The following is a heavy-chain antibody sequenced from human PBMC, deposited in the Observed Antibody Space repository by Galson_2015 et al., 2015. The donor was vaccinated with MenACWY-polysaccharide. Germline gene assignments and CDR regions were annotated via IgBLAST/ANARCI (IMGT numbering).Heavy chain of an antibody. CDR3: ARVEKYSGSFYILY. V-gene: IGHV4-38-2*01. CDR2: IFHSGTT. Sequence: SETLSLTCAVSDYSIRSGYFWGWIRLPPGKGLEWIASIFHSGTTYYNPSLKSRVTISVDTSKNQFSLKLSSVTAADTAVYYCARVEKYSGSFYILYWGQGTLVTVSS. CDR1: DYSIRSGYF. J-gene: IGHJ4*02. D-gene: IGHD1-26*01.